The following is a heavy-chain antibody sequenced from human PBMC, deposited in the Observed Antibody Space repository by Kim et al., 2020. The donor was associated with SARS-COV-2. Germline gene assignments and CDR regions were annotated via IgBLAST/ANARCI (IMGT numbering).Heavy chain of an antibody. V-gene: IGHV5-51*01. CDR3: AREGGYSSSYDY. J-gene: IGHJ4*02. Sequence: RYTHSFQGQVTISVENSIRTAYLQWSSLKASDTAMYYCAREGGYSSSYDYWGQGTLVTVSS. D-gene: IGHD6-13*01.